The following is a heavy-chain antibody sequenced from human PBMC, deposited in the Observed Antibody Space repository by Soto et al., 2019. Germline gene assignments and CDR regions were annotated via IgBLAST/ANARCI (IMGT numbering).Heavy chain of an antibody. CDR1: GFTFNSYG. D-gene: IGHD3-3*01. V-gene: IGHV3-30*18. J-gene: IGHJ4*02. Sequence: GGSLRLSCAASGFTFNSYGMHWVRQAPGKGLEWVAVISYDGSNKYYADSVKGRFTISRDNSKNTLYLQMNSLRAEDTAVYYCAKDLRFLEWLSLVGSYYFDYWGQGTLVTVSS. CDR3: AKDLRFLEWLSLVGSYYFDY. CDR2: ISYDGSNK.